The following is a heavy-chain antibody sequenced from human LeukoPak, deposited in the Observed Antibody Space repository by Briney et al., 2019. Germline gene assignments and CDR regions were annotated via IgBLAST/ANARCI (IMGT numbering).Heavy chain of an antibody. CDR1: GFTFSIYA. CDR3: AKDRPNYYGNNGHYYGQNGDY. CDR2: ITSTGDST. D-gene: IGHD3-22*01. V-gene: IGHV3-23*01. J-gene: IGHJ4*02. Sequence: PGGSLRLSCAASGFTFSIYAMSWVRQVPGKGLNWVSSITSTGDSTYYADSVRGRFTISRDNSENTLYLRMNSLRAEDTAIYYCAKDRPNYYGNNGHYYGQNGDYWGQGTLVTVSS.